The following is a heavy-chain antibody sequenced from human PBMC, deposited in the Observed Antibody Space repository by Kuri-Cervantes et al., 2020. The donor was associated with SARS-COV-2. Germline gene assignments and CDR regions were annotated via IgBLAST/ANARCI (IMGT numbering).Heavy chain of an antibody. D-gene: IGHD5-24*01. CDR2: IYYSGST. CDR3: ARDLGDGYNYYYYYGMDV. J-gene: IGHJ6*02. CDR1: GGSISSYY. Sequence: GSLRLSCTVSGGSISSYYWSWIRQPPGKGLEWIGYIYYSGSTNYNPSLKSRVTISVDTSKNQFSLKLSSVTAADTAVYYCARDLGDGYNYYYYYGMDVWGQGTTVTVSS. V-gene: IGHV4-59*01.